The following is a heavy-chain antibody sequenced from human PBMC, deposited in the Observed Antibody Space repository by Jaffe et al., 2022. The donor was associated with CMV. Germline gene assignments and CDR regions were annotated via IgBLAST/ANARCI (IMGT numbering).Heavy chain of an antibody. CDR1: GFTFSSYG. CDR2: IWYDGSNK. CDR3: AREEVCSGGSCYSGGLF. V-gene: IGHV3-33*08. Sequence: QVQLVESGGGVVQPGRSLRLSCAASGFTFSSYGMHWVRQAPGKGLEWVAVIWYDGSNKYYADSVKGRFTISRDNSKNTLYLQMNSLRAEDTAVYYCAREEVCSGGSCYSGGLFWGQGTLVTVSS. J-gene: IGHJ4*02. D-gene: IGHD2-15*01.